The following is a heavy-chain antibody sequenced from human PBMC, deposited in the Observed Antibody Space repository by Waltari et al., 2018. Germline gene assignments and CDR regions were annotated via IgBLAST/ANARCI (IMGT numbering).Heavy chain of an antibody. CDR1: GFTFRSYA. J-gene: IGHJ4*02. D-gene: IGHD2-15*01. V-gene: IGHV3-30-3*01. Sequence: QVQLVESGGGVVQPGRSLRLSCAASGFTFRSYAMHWARQAPGKGLEWVAVISYDGSNKYYADSVKGRFTISRDNSKNTLYLQMNSLRAEDTAVYYCAVVVVAATGDYWGQGTLVTVSS. CDR2: ISYDGSNK. CDR3: AVVVVAATGDY.